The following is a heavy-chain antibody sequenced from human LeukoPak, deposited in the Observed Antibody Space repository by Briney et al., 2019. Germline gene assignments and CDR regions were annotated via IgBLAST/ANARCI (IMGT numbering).Heavy chain of an antibody. CDR1: GFTFSSYG. CDR3: ARDPCSGGSCYSGGLDY. Sequence: GGSLRLSCAASGFTFSSYGMHWVRQAPGKGLEWVAVISYDGSNKYYADSVKGRFTISRDNSKNTLYLQMNSLRAEDTAVYYCARDPCSGGSCYSGGLDYWGQGTLVTVSS. V-gene: IGHV3-30*19. J-gene: IGHJ4*02. CDR2: ISYDGSNK. D-gene: IGHD2-15*01.